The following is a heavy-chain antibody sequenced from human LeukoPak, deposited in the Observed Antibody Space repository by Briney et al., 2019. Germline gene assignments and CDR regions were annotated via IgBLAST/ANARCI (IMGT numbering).Heavy chain of an antibody. CDR1: GGSISSGSYY. V-gene: IGHV4-61*02. CDR3: ASGYDWSYILAH. Sequence: SETLSLTCTVSGGSISSGSYYWSRIRQPAGRGVVSIGRCYTTGSTNYNPFLKSRVNISVDTSKKQFPLKLSSVTAADTAVYYCASGYDWSYILAHWGQGTLVTVSS. J-gene: IGHJ4*02. CDR2: CYTTGST. D-gene: IGHD1-7*01.